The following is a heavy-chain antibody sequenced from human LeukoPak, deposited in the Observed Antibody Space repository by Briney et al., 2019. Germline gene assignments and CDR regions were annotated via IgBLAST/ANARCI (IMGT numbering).Heavy chain of an antibody. CDR2: ISAYNGNT. CDR3: ARPRNWNYEDDDAFDI. D-gene: IGHD1-7*01. CDR1: GYTFTSYG. J-gene: IGHJ3*02. V-gene: IGHV1-18*01. Sequence: ASVKVSCKASGYTFTSYGISWVRQAPGQGLEWMGWISAYNGNTNYAQKLQGRVTMTTDTSTSTAYMELRSLRSDDTAVYYCARPRNWNYEDDDAFDIWGQGTMVTVSS.